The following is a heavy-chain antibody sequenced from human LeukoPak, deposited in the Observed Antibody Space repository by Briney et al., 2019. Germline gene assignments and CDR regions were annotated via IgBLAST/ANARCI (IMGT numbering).Heavy chain of an antibody. CDR1: GFTFSSYS. J-gene: IGHJ4*02. CDR2: ISSSSSTI. CDR3: ARPPYSSGWYSDY. V-gene: IGHV3-48*02. Sequence: PVGSLRLSCAASGFTFSSYSMNWVRQATGKGLEWVSYISSSSSTIYYADSVKGRFTISRDNAKNSLCLQMNSLRDEDTAVYYCARPPYSSGWYSDYWGQGTLVTVSS. D-gene: IGHD6-19*01.